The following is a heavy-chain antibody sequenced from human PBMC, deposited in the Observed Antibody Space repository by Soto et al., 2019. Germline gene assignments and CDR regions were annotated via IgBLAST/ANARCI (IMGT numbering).Heavy chain of an antibody. J-gene: IGHJ6*02. CDR2: IIPIFGTA. CDR1: GGTFSSYA. V-gene: IGHV1-69*13. D-gene: IGHD6-6*01. CDR3: ARSYSIAARPYYYYGMDV. Sequence: GASVKVSCKASGGTFSSYAISWVRQAPGQGLEWMGGIIPIFGTANYAQKFQGRVTITADESTSTAYMELSSLRSEDTAVYYCARSYSIAARPYYYYGMDVWGQGTTVTVS.